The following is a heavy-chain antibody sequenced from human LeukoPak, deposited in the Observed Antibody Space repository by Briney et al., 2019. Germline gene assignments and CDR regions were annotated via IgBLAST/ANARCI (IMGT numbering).Heavy chain of an antibody. CDR1: GFTFSSYA. J-gene: IGHJ3*02. V-gene: IGHV3-23*01. CDR2: ISGSGGST. Sequence: GGSLRLSCAASGFTFSSYAMSWVRQAPGKGLEWVSAISGSGGSTYYADSMKGRFTISRDNSKNTLYLQMNSLRAEDTAVYYCAKASSPWYSSGWAPPDDAFDIWGQGTMVTVSS. D-gene: IGHD6-19*01. CDR3: AKASSPWYSSGWAPPDDAFDI.